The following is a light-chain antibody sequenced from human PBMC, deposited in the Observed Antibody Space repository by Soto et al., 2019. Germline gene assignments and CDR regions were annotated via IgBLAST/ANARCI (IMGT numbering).Light chain of an antibody. CDR3: QSYDSSLSGSHV. Sequence: QSVLTQPPSESGVPGQRVTISCTGSSSNIGAGYDVHWYQQLPGTAPKLLIYGNSNRPSGVPDRFSGSKSGTSASLAITGLQAEDEADYYCQSYDSSLSGSHVFGTRTKLTVL. V-gene: IGLV1-40*01. CDR1: SSNIGAGYD. J-gene: IGLJ1*01. CDR2: GNS.